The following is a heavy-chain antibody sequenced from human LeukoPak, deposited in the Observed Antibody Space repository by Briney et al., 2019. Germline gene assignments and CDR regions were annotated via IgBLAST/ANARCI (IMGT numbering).Heavy chain of an antibody. CDR3: ARSMYTYYYDSSGDYYMDV. CDR2: IYPGDSYT. J-gene: IGHJ6*03. D-gene: IGHD3-22*01. V-gene: IGHV5-51*01. Sequence: GESLKISCKGSGYSFTSYWIGWVRQMPGKGLEWMGIIYPGDSYTRYSPSFQGQVTISADKSISTAYLQWSSLKASDTAMYYCARSMYTYYYDSSGDYYMDVWGKGTTVTVSS. CDR1: GYSFTSYW.